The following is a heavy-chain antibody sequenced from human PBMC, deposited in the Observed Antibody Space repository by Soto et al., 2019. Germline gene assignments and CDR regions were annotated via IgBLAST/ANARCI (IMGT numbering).Heavy chain of an antibody. CDR2: ISGSGGST. D-gene: IGHD2-2*01. CDR1: GFTFSRYA. V-gene: IGHV3-23*01. Sequence: GGSLRLSCAASGFTFSRYAMSWVRQAPGKGLEWVSAISGSGGSTYYADSVKGRFTITRDKSKNTLYLQMNSLRAEDTAVYYCAKDGWAIVVVPYGMDVWGQRTTVTVSS. J-gene: IGHJ6*02. CDR3: AKDGWAIVVVPYGMDV.